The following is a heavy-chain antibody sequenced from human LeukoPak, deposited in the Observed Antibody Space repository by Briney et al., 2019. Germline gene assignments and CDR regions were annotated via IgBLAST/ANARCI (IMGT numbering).Heavy chain of an antibody. CDR2: IKQDGSEK. V-gene: IGHV3-7*01. CDR3: ASLVLSPFSPVAPP. J-gene: IGHJ5*02. Sequence: PGGSLRLSCAASGFTFSSYWMSWVRQAPGKGLEWVANIKQDGSEKYYVDSVKGRFTISRDNAKNSLYLQMNRLRAEDTAVYYCASLVLSPFSPVAPPWGQGTLVTVSS. CDR1: GFTFSSYW. D-gene: IGHD3-3*02.